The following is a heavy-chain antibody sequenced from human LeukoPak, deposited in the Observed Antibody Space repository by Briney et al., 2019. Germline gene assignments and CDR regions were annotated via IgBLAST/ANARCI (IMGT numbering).Heavy chain of an antibody. D-gene: IGHD2-15*01. V-gene: IGHV3-21*01. CDR2: ISSSSSYI. J-gene: IGHJ4*02. Sequence: PGGSLRLSCAASGFTLSNYNMNWVRQAPGKGLEWVSSISSSSSYIYHAVSVKGRFTIYRDNAMNSLYLQMNGLRAEDTAVYYCAVVAGEDPEDPFDFWGQGTLVTVSS. CDR3: AVVAGEDPEDPFDF. CDR1: GFTLSNYN.